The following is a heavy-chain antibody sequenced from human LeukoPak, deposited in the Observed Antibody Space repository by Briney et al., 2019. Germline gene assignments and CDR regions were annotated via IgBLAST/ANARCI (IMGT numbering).Heavy chain of an antibody. J-gene: IGHJ5*02. V-gene: IGHV4-39*01. Sequence: KPSETLSLTCTVSGGSISSSSYYWGWIRQPPGKGLEWIGSIYYSGSTYYNPSLKSRVTISVDTSKNQFSLKLSSVPAADTAVYYCARCYCSSTSCFSNWFDPWGQGTLVTVSS. CDR2: IYYSGST. D-gene: IGHD2-2*01. CDR3: ARCYCSSTSCFSNWFDP. CDR1: GGSISSSSYY.